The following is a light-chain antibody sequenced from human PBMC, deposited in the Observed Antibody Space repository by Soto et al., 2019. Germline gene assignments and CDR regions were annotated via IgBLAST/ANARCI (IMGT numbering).Light chain of an antibody. CDR1: QSVSSY. Sequence: EIVLTQSPATLSLSPGERATLSCRASQSVSSYLAWYQQKPGQAPRLLIYDASNRATGIPARFSGSVSGTDFTLTISSLEPEDFAVDYCQQRSNWPFTFGGGTKVEIK. CDR3: QQRSNWPFT. J-gene: IGKJ4*01. V-gene: IGKV3-11*01. CDR2: DAS.